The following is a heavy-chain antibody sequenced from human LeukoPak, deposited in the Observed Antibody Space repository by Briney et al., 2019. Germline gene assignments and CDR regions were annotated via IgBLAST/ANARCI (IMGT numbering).Heavy chain of an antibody. D-gene: IGHD3-22*01. CDR3: ARDLGTMIVVVRLDY. V-gene: IGHV3-30*04. CDR1: GFTFSSYA. Sequence: GGSLRLSCAASGFTFSSYAMHWVRQAPGKGLEWVAVISYDGSNKYYADSVKGRFTISRDNSKNTLYLQMNSLRAEDTAVYYCARDLGTMIVVVRLDYWGQGTLVTVSS. J-gene: IGHJ4*02. CDR2: ISYDGSNK.